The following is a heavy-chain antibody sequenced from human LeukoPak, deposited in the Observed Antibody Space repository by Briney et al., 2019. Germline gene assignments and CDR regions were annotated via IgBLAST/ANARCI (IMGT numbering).Heavy chain of an antibody. D-gene: IGHD2-15*01. CDR2: IYNSGST. CDR1: GGSISSHY. Sequence: ASETLSLTCTVSGGSISSHYWSWIRQPPGKGLEWIGYIYNSGSTNYNPSLKSRVTISIDTSKNQFSLKLSSVTAADTAVYYCARAPLGYCSGGRYSGVKFDYWGQGTLVTVSS. V-gene: IGHV4-59*11. J-gene: IGHJ4*02. CDR3: ARAPLGYCSGGRYSGVKFDY.